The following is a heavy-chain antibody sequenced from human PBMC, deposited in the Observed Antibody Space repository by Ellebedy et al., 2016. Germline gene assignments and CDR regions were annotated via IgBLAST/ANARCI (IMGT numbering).Heavy chain of an antibody. CDR2: ISSSSSYI. Sequence: GGSLRLXXVASGFTFRGYAMSWVRQAPGKGLEWVASISSSSSYIYYADSVKGRFTISRDNANDSLYLHMNSLRTEDTAVYYCAREGWNFEAFDFWGQGTMVTVSS. J-gene: IGHJ3*01. D-gene: IGHD1-7*01. CDR3: AREGWNFEAFDF. V-gene: IGHV3-21*01. CDR1: GFTFRGYA.